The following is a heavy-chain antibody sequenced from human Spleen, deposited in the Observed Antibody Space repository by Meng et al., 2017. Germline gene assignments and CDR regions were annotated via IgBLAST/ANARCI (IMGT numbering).Heavy chain of an antibody. CDR2: INPKSGDT. CDR3: ARDEDISAAGKLFGDY. V-gene: IGHV1-2*06. J-gene: IGHJ4*02. Sequence: GQVVQFGGEVKKPGASVKVSCKASGYTFPDYWLHWVRRAPGQGLEWMGRINPKSGDTHYAQRFQGRVTMTGDTSISTAYMELSGLRSDDTAMYYCARDEDISAAGKLFGDYWGQGTLVTVSS. CDR1: GYTFPDYW. D-gene: IGHD6-13*01.